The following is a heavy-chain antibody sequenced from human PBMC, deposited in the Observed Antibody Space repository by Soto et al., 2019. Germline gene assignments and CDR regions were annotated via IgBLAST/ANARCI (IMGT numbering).Heavy chain of an antibody. V-gene: IGHV1-69*06. J-gene: IGHJ6*02. Sequence: ASVKVSCKASGGTFTSYAISWVRQAPGQGLEWMGGIIPIFDTAHYAQKLQGRVTITADKSTSTAYMELSSLRSDDAAIYYCARSLVNTPKGYYYFGMDVWGQGTRVTVSS. D-gene: IGHD4-17*01. CDR1: GGTFTSYA. CDR3: ARSLVNTPKGYYYFGMDV. CDR2: IIPIFDTA.